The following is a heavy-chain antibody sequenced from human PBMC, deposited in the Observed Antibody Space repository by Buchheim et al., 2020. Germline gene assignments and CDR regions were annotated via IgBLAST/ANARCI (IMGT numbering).Heavy chain of an antibody. D-gene: IGHD6-19*01. Sequence: EVQLVESGGGLVQPGGSLRLSCAASGFTFSSYWMHWVRQAPGKGLVWASHIKSDGSSTSYADSVKGRFTISSDNAKNTLYLQMNSLRAEDTAMYYCARGHSSGWYEVDNWGQGTL. J-gene: IGHJ4*02. CDR3: ARGHSSGWYEVDN. CDR2: IKSDGSST. CDR1: GFTFSSYW. V-gene: IGHV3-74*01.